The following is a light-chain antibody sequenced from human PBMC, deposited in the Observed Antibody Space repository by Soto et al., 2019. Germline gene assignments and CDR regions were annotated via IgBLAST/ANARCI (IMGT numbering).Light chain of an antibody. Sequence: QSVLTQPPSVSEAPRQRVTISCSGSSSNIGNNAVSWYQQLPGKAPKLLIYYDDLLPSGVSDRFSGSKSGTSASLAISGLQSEDEADYYCAVWNDSLNSYVFGTGTKVTVL. CDR2: YDD. CDR3: AVWNDSLNSYV. CDR1: SSNIGNNA. J-gene: IGLJ1*01. V-gene: IGLV1-36*01.